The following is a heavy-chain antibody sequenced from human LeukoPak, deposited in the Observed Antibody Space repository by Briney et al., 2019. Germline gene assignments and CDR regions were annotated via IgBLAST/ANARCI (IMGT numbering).Heavy chain of an antibody. J-gene: IGHJ4*02. CDR3: ARRGAGGPFDY. Sequence: SQTLSLTCTVSGGSISSGGYYWSWIRQHPGKGLEWIGYIYYSGSTNYNPSLKSRVTVSLDTSKSQFSLKLTSVTAADTAVYYCARRGAGGPFDYWGQGTLVTVSS. D-gene: IGHD6-19*01. CDR1: GGSISSGGYY. V-gene: IGHV4-31*03. CDR2: IYYSGST.